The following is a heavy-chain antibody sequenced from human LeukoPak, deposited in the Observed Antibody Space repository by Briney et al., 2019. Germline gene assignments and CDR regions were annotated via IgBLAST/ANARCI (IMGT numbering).Heavy chain of an antibody. CDR2: IYYSGST. Sequence: SETLSLTCTVSGGSISGHYWNWIRQPPGKGLEWIGYIYYSGSTNYNPSLKSRVTISVDTSKNQFSLNLNSVTATATAVYSCARGRSGYWEGWSAPWGQGTLVTVSS. CDR3: ARGRSGYWEGWSAP. D-gene: IGHD3-22*01. CDR1: GGSISGHY. J-gene: IGHJ5*02. V-gene: IGHV4-59*11.